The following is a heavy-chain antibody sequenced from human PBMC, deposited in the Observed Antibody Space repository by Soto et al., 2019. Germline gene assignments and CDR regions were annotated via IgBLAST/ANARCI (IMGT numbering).Heavy chain of an antibody. Sequence: PSETLSLTCTVSGGSISSGGYYWSWIRQHPGKGLEWIGYIYYSGSTYYNPSLKSRVTISVDTSKNQFSLKLSSVTAAETAVYYCARDFIAAAGNWFDPWGQGTLVTVSS. D-gene: IGHD6-13*01. CDR1: GGSISSGGYY. J-gene: IGHJ5*02. V-gene: IGHV4-31*03. CDR2: IYYSGST. CDR3: ARDFIAAAGNWFDP.